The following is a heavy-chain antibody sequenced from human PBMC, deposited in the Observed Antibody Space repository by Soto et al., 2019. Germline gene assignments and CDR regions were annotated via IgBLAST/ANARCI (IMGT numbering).Heavy chain of an antibody. CDR2: ISEEGSNK. V-gene: IGHV3-30*18. J-gene: IGHJ4*02. CDR3: AKEHLNFWYYFDY. CDR1: GFTFSSYG. D-gene: IGHD3-3*01. Sequence: QVQLVESGGGVVQPGRSLRLSCAASGFTFSSYGMHWVRQAPGXGLEWVGVISEEGSNKYYADAVKGRFTVSRDNSKNTLYLQMNSLRAEDTAVYYCAKEHLNFWYYFDYWGQGTLVTVSS.